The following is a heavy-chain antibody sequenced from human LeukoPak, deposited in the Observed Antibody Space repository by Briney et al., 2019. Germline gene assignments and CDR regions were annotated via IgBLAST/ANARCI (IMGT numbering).Heavy chain of an antibody. J-gene: IGHJ4*02. CDR2: ISSSSSTI. V-gene: IGHV3-48*01. D-gene: IGHD3-10*01. CDR3: ARRGQGFGELWPTADFDY. CDR1: GFTFSSYS. Sequence: GGSLRLSCAASGFTFSSYSMNWVSQAPGKGLEWVSYISSSSSTIYYADSVKGRFTISRDNAKNSLYLQMNSLRAEDTAVYYCARRGQGFGELWPTADFDYWGQGTLVTVSS.